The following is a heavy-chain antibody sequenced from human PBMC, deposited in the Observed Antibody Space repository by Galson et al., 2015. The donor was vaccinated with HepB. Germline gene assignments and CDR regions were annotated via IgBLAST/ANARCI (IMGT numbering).Heavy chain of an antibody. CDR2: TFYRSKWYS. J-gene: IGHJ4*02. CDR3: ARVSKGVGYCTTTTCNAFNS. Sequence: CAISGDSVSSDTAAWNWIRQSPSRGLEWLGRTFYRSKWYSEYAVSVKSRITISPDTPKNQLSLQLNSVTPEDTAVYYCARVSKGVGYCTTTTCNAFNSWGQETLLPVSS. V-gene: IGHV6-1*01. CDR1: GDSVSSDTAA. D-gene: IGHD2-8*01.